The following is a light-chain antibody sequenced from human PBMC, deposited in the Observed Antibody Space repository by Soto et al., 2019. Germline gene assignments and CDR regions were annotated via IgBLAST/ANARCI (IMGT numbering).Light chain of an antibody. J-gene: IGKJ1*01. Sequence: EIVLTQSPGTLSLSPGDRATLSCRVNQNINSPYLVWYQHKPGQAPRLLVFGTSSRATGIPDRFSGSRSGTDFTLTIQRLEPEDFALYYCQHYGSSPRRTFGQGTKVEMK. CDR1: QNINSPY. CDR3: QHYGSSPRRT. CDR2: GTS. V-gene: IGKV3-20*01.